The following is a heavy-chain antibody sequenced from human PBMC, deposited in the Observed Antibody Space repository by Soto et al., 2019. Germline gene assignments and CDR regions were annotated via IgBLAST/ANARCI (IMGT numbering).Heavy chain of an antibody. Sequence: PGGSLRLSCAASGFTFSSYAMSWVRQAPGKGLEWVSTINWNGGSTYYADSVKGRFTISRDNAKNSLFLQMNSLRAEDTALYHCARSKDWSGHYRGYYFDYWGQGTLVTVSS. D-gene: IGHD3-3*01. CDR2: INWNGGST. J-gene: IGHJ4*02. CDR3: ARSKDWSGHYRGYYFDY. CDR1: GFTFSSYA. V-gene: IGHV3-23*01.